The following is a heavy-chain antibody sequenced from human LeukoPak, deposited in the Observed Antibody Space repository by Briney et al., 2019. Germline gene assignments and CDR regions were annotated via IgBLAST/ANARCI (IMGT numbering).Heavy chain of an antibody. V-gene: IGHV3-23*01. CDR3: AKLGAGGGGYYTTDAFDI. Sequence: PGGSLRLSCAASGFTFSSYAMSWVRQAPGKGLEWVSAISGSGGSTYYADSVKGRFTISRDNSKNTLYLQMNSLRAEDTAVYYCAKLGAGGGGYYTTDAFDIWGQGKMVCVSS. J-gene: IGHJ3*02. D-gene: IGHD3-22*01. CDR1: GFTFSSYA. CDR2: ISGSGGST.